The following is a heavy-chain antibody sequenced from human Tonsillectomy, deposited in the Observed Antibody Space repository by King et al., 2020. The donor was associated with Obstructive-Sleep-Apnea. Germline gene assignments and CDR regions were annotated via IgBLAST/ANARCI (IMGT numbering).Heavy chain of an antibody. CDR2: IYPGDSDT. J-gene: IGHJ4*02. Sequence: QLVQSGAEVKKPGESLKISYKGSGYSFTSCWIGWVRQMPGKGLEWMGIIYPGDSDTRYRPSFQGQVTISADKSISTAYLQWSSLKASDTAMYYCARHGSGVDCYNYFDYWGQGTLVTVSS. D-gene: IGHD5-24*01. CDR1: GYSFTSCW. V-gene: IGHV5-51*01. CDR3: ARHGSGVDCYNYFDY.